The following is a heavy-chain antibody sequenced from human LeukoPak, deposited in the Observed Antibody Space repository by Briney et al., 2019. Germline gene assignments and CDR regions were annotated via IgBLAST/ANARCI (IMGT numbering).Heavy chain of an antibody. Sequence: PGGSLRLSCAASGFTFSSYGMHWVRQAPGKGLEWVAIISYDGNNEDYADSVKGRFTISRDNSKNTLYLQMNSLRAEDTAVYYCAKDHSILWFGDHYFDYWGQGTLVTVSS. CDR1: GFTFSSYG. CDR3: AKDHSILWFGDHYFDY. D-gene: IGHD3-10*01. CDR2: ISYDGNNE. J-gene: IGHJ4*02. V-gene: IGHV3-30*18.